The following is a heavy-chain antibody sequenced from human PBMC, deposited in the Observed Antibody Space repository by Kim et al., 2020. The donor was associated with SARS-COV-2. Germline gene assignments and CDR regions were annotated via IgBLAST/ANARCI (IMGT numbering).Heavy chain of an antibody. Sequence: SETLSLTCAVSGGSISSSNWWRWVRQPPGKGLEWIGEIYHSGSTNYNPSLKSRVTISVDKSKNQFSLKLSSVTAADTAVYYCARWTYCSSTSCSKPHYYYYGMDVWGQGTTVTVSS. CDR3: ARWTYCSSTSCSKPHYYYYGMDV. V-gene: IGHV4-4*02. D-gene: IGHD2-2*01. CDR2: IYHSGST. J-gene: IGHJ6*02. CDR1: GGSISSSNW.